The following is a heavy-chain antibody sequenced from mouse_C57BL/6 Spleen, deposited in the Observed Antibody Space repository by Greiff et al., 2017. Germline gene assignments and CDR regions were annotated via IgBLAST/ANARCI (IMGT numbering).Heavy chain of an antibody. CDR1: GYSITSGYD. CDR3: ARGSYGWYFDV. J-gene: IGHJ1*03. Sequence: DVKLVESGPGMVKPSQSLSLTCTVTGYSITSGYDWHWIRHFPGNKLEWMGYISYSGSTNYNPSLKSRISITHDTSKNHFFLKLNSVTTEDTATYYCARGSYGWYFDVWGTGTTVTVSS. CDR2: ISYSGST. V-gene: IGHV3-1*01. D-gene: IGHD1-1*01.